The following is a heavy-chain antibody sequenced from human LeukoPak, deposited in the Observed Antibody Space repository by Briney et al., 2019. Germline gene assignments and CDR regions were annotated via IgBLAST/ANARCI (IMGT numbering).Heavy chain of an antibody. CDR3: AREADIDPYYFDY. Sequence: SETLSLTCTVSGDSINSYYRSWIRHPPGRGLEWIGYIYYSGSTNYNPSLKSRVTISVDTSKNQFSLKLSSLTAADTAVYYCAREADIDPYYFDYWGQGTLVTVSS. J-gene: IGHJ4*02. CDR1: GDSINSYY. V-gene: IGHV4-59*12. CDR2: IYYSGST. D-gene: IGHD5-12*01.